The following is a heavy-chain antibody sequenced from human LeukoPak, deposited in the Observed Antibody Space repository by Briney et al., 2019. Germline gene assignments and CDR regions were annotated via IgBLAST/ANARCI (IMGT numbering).Heavy chain of an antibody. J-gene: IGHJ6*03. Sequence: GGSLRLSCAASEFTFSSYWMSWDRQAPGKGLEWVANIKQDGSEKYYVDSVKGRFTISRDNAKNSLYLQMNSLRAEDTAVYYCARDLGPGQYYYYYIDVWGKGTTVTVSS. CDR1: EFTFSSYW. CDR2: IKQDGSEK. CDR3: ARDLGPGQYYYYYIDV. V-gene: IGHV3-7*01.